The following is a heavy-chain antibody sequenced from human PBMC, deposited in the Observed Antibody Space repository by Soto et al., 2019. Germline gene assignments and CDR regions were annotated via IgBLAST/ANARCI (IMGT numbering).Heavy chain of an antibody. CDR2: ISGSGGST. D-gene: IGHD2-21*01. Sequence: GGSLRLSCAASGFTFSSYAMSWVRQAPGKGLEWVSAISGSGGSTYYADSVKGRFTISRDNSKNTLYLQMNSLRAEDTAVYYCAKTPVISYYYYYYMDVWGKGTTVTVSS. V-gene: IGHV3-23*01. CDR1: GFTFSSYA. CDR3: AKTPVISYYYYYYMDV. J-gene: IGHJ6*03.